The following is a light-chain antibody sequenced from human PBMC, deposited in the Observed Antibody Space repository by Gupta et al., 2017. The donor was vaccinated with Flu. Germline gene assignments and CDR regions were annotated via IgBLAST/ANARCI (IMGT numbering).Light chain of an antibody. CDR3: AAWDDNLNGPV. CDR1: SSNIGSNT. CDR2: NNN. J-gene: IGLJ3*02. V-gene: IGLV1-44*01. Sequence: QSVLTQPPSASGTPGQRVTISCSGGSSNIGSNTVNWYQQLPGTAPKLLIYNNNRRPSGVPDRFSGSKSSTSASLAISGLQSEDEADYYCAAWDDNLNGPVFGGGTKLTVL.